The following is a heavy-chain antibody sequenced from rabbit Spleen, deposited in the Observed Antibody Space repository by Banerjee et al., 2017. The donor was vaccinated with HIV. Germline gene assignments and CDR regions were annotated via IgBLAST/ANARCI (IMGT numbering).Heavy chain of an antibody. J-gene: IGHJ6*01. V-gene: IGHV1S40*01. CDR2: IAGSSSGFT. D-gene: IGHD4-1*01. CDR1: GVSFSGYFY. Sequence: QSLEESGGDLVKPGASLTLTCIASGVSFSGYFYMCWVRQAPGKGLEWIACIAGSSSGFTYSATWAKGRFTCSKTSSTTVTLQMTSLTVADTATYFCARDLDGVIGWNFGWWGQGTLVTVS. CDR3: ARDLDGVIGWNFGW.